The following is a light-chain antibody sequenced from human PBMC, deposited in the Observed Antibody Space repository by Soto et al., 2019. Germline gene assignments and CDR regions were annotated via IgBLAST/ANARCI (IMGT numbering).Light chain of an antibody. CDR3: QQYGTSPET. J-gene: IGKJ1*01. V-gene: IGKV3-20*01. Sequence: EMVLTPSPDTLSVPPGERAILSCRASQTVTSNFLAWYQQRPGQAPRLLIYGASSRAAGIPDRFSGSGSGTDFTLTISRREPEDLAVYYCQQYGTSPETFGQGTKV. CDR2: GAS. CDR1: QTVTSNF.